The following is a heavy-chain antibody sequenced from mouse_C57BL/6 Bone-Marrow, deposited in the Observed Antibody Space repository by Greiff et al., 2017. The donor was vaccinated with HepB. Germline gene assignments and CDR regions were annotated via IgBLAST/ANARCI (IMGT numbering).Heavy chain of an antibody. J-gene: IGHJ1*03. CDR2: IYPGDGDT. D-gene: IGHD2-1*01. Sequence: QVQLQQSGPELVKPGASVKISCKASGYAFSSSWMNWVKQRPGKGLEWIGRIYPGDGDTNYNGKFKGKATLTADKSSSTAYMQLSSLTSEDSAVYFCAGGNFDYWYFDVWGTGTTVTVSS. CDR3: AGGNFDYWYFDV. CDR1: GYAFSSSW. V-gene: IGHV1-82*01.